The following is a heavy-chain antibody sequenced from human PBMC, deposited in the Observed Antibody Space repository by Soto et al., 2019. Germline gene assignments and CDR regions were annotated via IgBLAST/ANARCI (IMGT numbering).Heavy chain of an antibody. Sequence: GESLKISCKGSGYSFAGHWITWVRQKPGKGLEWMGRIDPSDSQTYYSPSFRGHVTISATKSITTVFLQWSSLRASDTAMYYCARQIYDSDTGPNFQYYFDSWGQGTPVTVSS. V-gene: IGHV5-10-1*01. CDR2: IDPSDSQT. J-gene: IGHJ4*02. CDR3: ARQIYDSDTGPNFQYYFDS. D-gene: IGHD3-22*01. CDR1: GYSFAGHW.